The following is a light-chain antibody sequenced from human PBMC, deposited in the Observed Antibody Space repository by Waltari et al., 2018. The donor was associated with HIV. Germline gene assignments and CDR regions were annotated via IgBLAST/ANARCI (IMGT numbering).Light chain of an antibody. CDR2: SIK. V-gene: IGLV1-44*01. Sequence: QSVLTQPPSASGTPGQRVTISCSGSSSNIGINPENWYQHPPGTAPKLLICSIKPRPSVVPDRFSGSKSGTSASLAISGLQSEDEADYYCAAWDDRLNGWVFGGGTKLTVL. J-gene: IGLJ3*02. CDR1: SSNIGINP. CDR3: AAWDDRLNGWV.